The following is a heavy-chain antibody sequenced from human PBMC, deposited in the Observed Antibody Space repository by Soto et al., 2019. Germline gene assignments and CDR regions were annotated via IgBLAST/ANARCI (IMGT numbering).Heavy chain of an antibody. Sequence: QVQLVQSGAEVKKPGSSVKVSCKASGGTFSSYAISWVRQAPGQGLEWMGGIIPIFGTANYAQKFQGRVTITADESTSTAYMELSSLRSEDTAVYYCARDSLLYQKYCTNGVCNYGMDVWGQGTTVTVSS. J-gene: IGHJ6*02. D-gene: IGHD2-8*01. CDR3: ARDSLLYQKYCTNGVCNYGMDV. CDR1: GGTFSSYA. V-gene: IGHV1-69*01. CDR2: IIPIFGTA.